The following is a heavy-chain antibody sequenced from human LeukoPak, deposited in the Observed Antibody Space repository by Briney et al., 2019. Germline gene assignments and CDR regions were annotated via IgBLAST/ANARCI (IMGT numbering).Heavy chain of an antibody. D-gene: IGHD3-3*01. CDR2: IYYSGST. Sequence: SETLSLTCTVSGESISGFYWTWIRQPPGKGLEWIGYIYYSGSTSYNPSLKSRVTISVDTSKNQFSLKLSSVTAADTAVYYCAAGNYDFWSGQSGYYYYYMDVWGKGTTVTVSS. J-gene: IGHJ6*03. CDR1: GESISGFY. V-gene: IGHV4-59*01. CDR3: AAGNYDFWSGQSGYYYYYMDV.